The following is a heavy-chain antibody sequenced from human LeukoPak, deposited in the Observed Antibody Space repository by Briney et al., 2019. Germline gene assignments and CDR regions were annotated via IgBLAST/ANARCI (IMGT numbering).Heavy chain of an antibody. CDR2: ISGSGGST. V-gene: IGHV3-23*01. CDR3: ANQITMVRGVLNPPFDY. CDR1: GFTFSSYA. D-gene: IGHD3-10*01. Sequence: GGSLRLSCAASGFTFSSYAMSWVRQAPGKGLEWVSAISGSGGSTYYADSVKGRFTISRDNSKNTLYLQMNSLRAEDTAVYYCANQITMVRGVLNPPFDYWGQGTLVTVSS. J-gene: IGHJ4*02.